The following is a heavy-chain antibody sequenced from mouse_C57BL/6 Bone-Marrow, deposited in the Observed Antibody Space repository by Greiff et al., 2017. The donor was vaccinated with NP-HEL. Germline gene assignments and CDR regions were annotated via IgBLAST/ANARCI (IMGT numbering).Heavy chain of an antibody. CDR2: IDPNSGGT. Sequence: VKLMESGAELVKPGASVKLSCKASGYTFTSYWMHWVKQRPGRGLEWIGRIDPNSGGTKYNEKFKSKATLTVDKPSSTAYMQLSSLTSEDSAVYYCARSGLTGRGAWFAYWGQGTLVTVSA. CDR3: ARSGLTGRGAWFAY. D-gene: IGHD4-1*01. J-gene: IGHJ3*01. V-gene: IGHV1-72*01. CDR1: GYTFTSYW.